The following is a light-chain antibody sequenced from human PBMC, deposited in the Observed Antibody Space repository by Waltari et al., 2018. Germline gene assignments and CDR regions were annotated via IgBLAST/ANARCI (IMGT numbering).Light chain of an antibody. V-gene: IGKV3-11*01. CDR3: QQRSSWPWT. CDR2: DAS. CDR1: QSVRTY. Sequence: EIVLTQSPATLSLSPGERDSLSCRASQSVRTYLAWYQQKSGQAPRLLIYDASNRDNGIPARFSGSGSGTDFTLTISSLESEDFAVYYCQQRSSWPWTFGQGTKVEVK. J-gene: IGKJ1*01.